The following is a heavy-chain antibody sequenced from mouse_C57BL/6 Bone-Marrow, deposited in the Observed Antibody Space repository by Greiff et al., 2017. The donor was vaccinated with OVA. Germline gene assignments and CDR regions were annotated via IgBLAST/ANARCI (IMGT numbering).Heavy chain of an antibody. CDR3: ARDQAPAYYSNFHWYFDV. CDR1: GFTFSDYY. CDR2: INYDGSST. V-gene: IGHV5-16*01. D-gene: IGHD2-5*01. J-gene: IGHJ1*03. Sequence: EVKLVESEGGLVQPGSSMKLSCTASGFTFSDYYMAWVRQVPEKGLEWVANINYDGSSTYYLDSLKSRFIISRDNAKNILYLQMSSLKSEDTATYYCARDQAPAYYSNFHWYFDVWGTGTTVTVSS.